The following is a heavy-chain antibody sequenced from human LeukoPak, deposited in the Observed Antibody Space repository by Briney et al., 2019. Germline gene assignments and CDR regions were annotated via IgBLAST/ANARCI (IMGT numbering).Heavy chain of an antibody. CDR3: ARWTTVTNDY. CDR2: INSNSGGP. CDR1: GYTFTDYY. V-gene: IGHV1-2*02. Sequence: GASVKVSCKTSGYTFTDYYMHWVRQAPGQGLEWMGWINSNSGGPKYAQKFQGRVTMTRDTSISTVYMELNTLISDDTAVYYCARWTTVTNDYWGQGTLVTVSS. D-gene: IGHD4-17*01. J-gene: IGHJ4*02.